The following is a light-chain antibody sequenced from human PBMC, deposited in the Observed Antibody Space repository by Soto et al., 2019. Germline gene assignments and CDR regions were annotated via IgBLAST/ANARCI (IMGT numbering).Light chain of an antibody. CDR1: QSVLYSSNNENY. Sequence: DIVMTQSPDSLTVSLGERATINCKSRQSVLYSSNNENYLAWYQQKPGQPPKLLIYGASTRESGVPDRFSGSGCGADFTLTISSLQAEDVAVYYCQQYYKTPWTFGQGTKVEI. CDR2: GAS. CDR3: QQYYKTPWT. J-gene: IGKJ1*01. V-gene: IGKV4-1*01.